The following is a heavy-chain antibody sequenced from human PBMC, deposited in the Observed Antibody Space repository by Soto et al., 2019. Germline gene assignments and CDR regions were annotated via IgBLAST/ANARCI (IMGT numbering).Heavy chain of an antibody. Sequence: SETLSLTCTVSGGSISSSSYYWGWIRQPPGKGLEWIGSIYYSGSTYYNPSLKSRVTISVDTSKNQFSLKLSSVTAADTAVYYCASSPRIQLWTFDYWGQGTLVTVSS. CDR3: ASSPRIQLWTFDY. CDR2: IYYSGST. V-gene: IGHV4-39*01. J-gene: IGHJ4*02. D-gene: IGHD5-18*01. CDR1: GGSISSSSYY.